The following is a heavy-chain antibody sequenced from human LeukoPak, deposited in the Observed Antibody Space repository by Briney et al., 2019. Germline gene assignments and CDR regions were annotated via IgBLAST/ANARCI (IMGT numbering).Heavy chain of an antibody. Sequence: GASVKVSCKASGYTFTGYYMHWVRQAPGQGLEWMGWINPNSGGTNYAQKFQGRVTMTRDTSISTAYMELSRLRSDDTAVYYCARDGKRVAGIGYYYYYMDVWGKGTTVTVSS. CDR2: INPNSGGT. CDR1: GYTFTGYY. V-gene: IGHV1-2*02. CDR3: ARDGKRVAGIGYYYYYMDV. D-gene: IGHD6-19*01. J-gene: IGHJ6*03.